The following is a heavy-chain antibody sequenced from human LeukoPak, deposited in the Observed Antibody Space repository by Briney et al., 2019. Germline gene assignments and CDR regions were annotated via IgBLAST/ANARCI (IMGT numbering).Heavy chain of an antibody. CDR3: ARTALDRSAYSSFHV. J-gene: IGHJ3*01. D-gene: IGHD3-22*01. CDR2: IFHSGST. CDR1: GGSISSSSYY. Sequence: SETLSLTCTVSGGSISSSSYYWGWIRQPPGKGLEWIGSIFHSGSTYYNPSLKSRATISVDTSNSQFSLKLTSVTAADTAVYYCARTALDRSAYSSFHVWGQGTMVTVSS. V-gene: IGHV4-39*07.